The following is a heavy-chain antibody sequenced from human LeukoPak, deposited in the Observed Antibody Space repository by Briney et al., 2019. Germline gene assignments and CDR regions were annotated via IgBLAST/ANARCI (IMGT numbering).Heavy chain of an antibody. V-gene: IGHV4-61*01. CDR2: IYYSGST. D-gene: IGHD2-2*01. CDR1: GGSVSSGSYY. CDR3: ARERVGDCSSTSCYYYYYYGMDV. Sequence: SETLSLTCTVSGGSVSSGSYYWSWIRQPPGKGLEWIGYIYYSGSTNYNPSLKSRVTISVDTSKNQFSLKLSSVTAADTAVYYCARERVGDCSSTSCYYYYYYGMDVWGKGTTVTVSS. J-gene: IGHJ6*04.